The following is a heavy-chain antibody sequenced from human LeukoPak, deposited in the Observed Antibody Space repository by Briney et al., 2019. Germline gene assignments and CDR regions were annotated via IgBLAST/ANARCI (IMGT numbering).Heavy chain of an antibody. D-gene: IGHD3-10*01. CDR2: ISGSGGST. CDR1: GFTFSSYA. J-gene: IGHJ4*02. Sequence: GGSLRLSCAASGFTFSSYAMSWVRQAPGKGLEWVSAISGSGGSTYYADPVKGRFTISRDNSKNTLYLQMNSLRAEDTAVYYCAKAASFGGVERWFGGLWGQGTLVTVSS. CDR3: AKAASFGGVERWFGGL. V-gene: IGHV3-23*01.